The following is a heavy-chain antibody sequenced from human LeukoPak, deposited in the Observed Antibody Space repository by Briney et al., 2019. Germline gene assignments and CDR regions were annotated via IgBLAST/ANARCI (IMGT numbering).Heavy chain of an antibody. V-gene: IGHV3-53*01. CDR2: IYSGGST. CDR1: GFTLSNAW. D-gene: IGHD2-8*01. Sequence: GGSLRLSCAASGFTLSNAWMSWVRQAPGKGLEWVSVIYSGGSTYYADSVKGRFTISRDNSKNTLYLQMNSLRAEDTAVYYCARDPYCTNGVCYSDYWGQGTLVTVSS. J-gene: IGHJ4*02. CDR3: ARDPYCTNGVCYSDY.